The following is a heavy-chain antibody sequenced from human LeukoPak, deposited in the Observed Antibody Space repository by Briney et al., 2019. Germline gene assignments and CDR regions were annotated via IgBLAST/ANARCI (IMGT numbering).Heavy chain of an antibody. CDR2: ISYDGSNK. V-gene: IGHV3-30-3*01. CDR1: GFTFSSYA. D-gene: IGHD5-18*01. Sequence: PGRSLRLSCAASGFTFSSYAMHWVRQAPGKGLEWVAVISYDGSNKYYADSVKGRFTISRDNSKNTLYLQMNSLRAEDTAVYYCARDYPTWIQLWFLPYIGGMDVWGQGTTVTVSS. J-gene: IGHJ6*02. CDR3: ARDYPTWIQLWFLPYIGGMDV.